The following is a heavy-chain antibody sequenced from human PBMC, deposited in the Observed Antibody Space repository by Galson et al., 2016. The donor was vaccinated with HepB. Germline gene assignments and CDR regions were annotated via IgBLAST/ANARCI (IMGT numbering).Heavy chain of an antibody. CDR1: GFTFSKYG. D-gene: IGHD2/OR15-2a*01. J-gene: IGHJ4*02. CDR2: DSKDGRRK. Sequence: SLRLSCAASGFTFSKYGMHCGSQAPGKRLEWVAADSKDGRRKYYAHSVKGRFTISRDTSNNMLFLQMSSLRPDDTAVYYCAKRHEYCPPVGCSVDYWGQGTLVFVSA. CDR3: AKRHEYCPPVGCSVDY. V-gene: IGHV3-30*18.